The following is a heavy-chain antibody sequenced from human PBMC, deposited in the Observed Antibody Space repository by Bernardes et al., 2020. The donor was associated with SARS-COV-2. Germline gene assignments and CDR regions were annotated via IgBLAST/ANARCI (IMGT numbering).Heavy chain of an antibody. V-gene: IGHV4-34*01. CDR1: GGSFSDSS. Sequence: SATLTLTCAVYGGSFSDSSWGWIRQFPGQGLEWIGEISHSGSTKYNPSLKSRVSMSVDTSKNQFSLKLTSVTAADTAVYYCARDRAVSHDSRGYYFTPVASDIWGQGTEVTVSS. CDR2: ISHSGST. CDR3: ARDRAVSHDSRGYYFTPVASDI. J-gene: IGHJ3*02. D-gene: IGHD3-22*01.